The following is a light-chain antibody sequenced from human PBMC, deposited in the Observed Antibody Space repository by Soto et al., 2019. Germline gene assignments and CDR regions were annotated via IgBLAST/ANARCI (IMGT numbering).Light chain of an antibody. J-gene: IGLJ1*01. V-gene: IGLV2-18*01. Sequence: QSALTQPPSVSGSPGQSVTISCTGTSTDFVSYNRVSWYQQPPGTAPKLIIYEASNRPSGVPGRFSGSKSGNTASLTISGLQDAEEADYYCSLYTSENTYVFGTGTKVTVL. CDR1: STDFVSYNR. CDR3: SLYTSENTYV. CDR2: EAS.